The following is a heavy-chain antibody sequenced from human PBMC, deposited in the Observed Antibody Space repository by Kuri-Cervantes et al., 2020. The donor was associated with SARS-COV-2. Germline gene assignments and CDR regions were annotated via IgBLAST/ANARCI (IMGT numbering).Heavy chain of an antibody. V-gene: IGHV3-7*01. Sequence: GGSLRLSCAASGFTFSSYWMSWVRQAPGKGLEWVANIKQDGSNKYYADSVKGRFTISRDNSKNTLYLQMNSPRAEDTAVYYCAKDLSGSFAFDYWGQGTLVTVSS. J-gene: IGHJ4*02. D-gene: IGHD1-26*01. CDR3: AKDLSGSFAFDY. CDR2: IKQDGSNK. CDR1: GFTFSSYW.